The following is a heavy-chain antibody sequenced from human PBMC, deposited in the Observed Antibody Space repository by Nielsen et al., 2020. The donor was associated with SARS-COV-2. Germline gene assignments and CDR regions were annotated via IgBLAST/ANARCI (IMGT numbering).Heavy chain of an antibody. Sequence: GESLKISCKGSGYSFTSYWIGWVRQMPGKGLEWMGIIYPGDSDTRYSPSFQGQVTISADKSISTAYLQWSSLKASDTAMYYCARYASEYYYYYYMDVWGTGTTVTVSS. CDR1: GYSFTSYW. J-gene: IGHJ6*03. V-gene: IGHV5-51*01. CDR2: IYPGDSDT. CDR3: ARYASEYYYYYYMDV. D-gene: IGHD2-2*01.